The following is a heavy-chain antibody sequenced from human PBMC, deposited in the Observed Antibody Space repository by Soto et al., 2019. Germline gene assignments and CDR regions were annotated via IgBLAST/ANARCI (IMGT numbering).Heavy chain of an antibody. CDR2: IKEDGSEK. CDR1: GFTFSSYW. D-gene: IGHD5-12*01. V-gene: IGHV3-7*01. Sequence: GGSLRLSCAASGFTFSSYWMSWVRQAPGKGLEWVANIKEDGSEKYYVDSVKGRFTISRDNGKNSLYLQMNSLRAEDTAVYYCASRQYSGYDLFWGQGTLVTVSS. J-gene: IGHJ4*02. CDR3: ASRQYSGYDLF.